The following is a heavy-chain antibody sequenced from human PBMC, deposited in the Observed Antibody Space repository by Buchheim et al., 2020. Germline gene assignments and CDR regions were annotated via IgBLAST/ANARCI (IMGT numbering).Heavy chain of an antibody. D-gene: IGHD3-3*01. Sequence: EVHLVESGGGLVQPGGSLRLSCTASGFTLTTYEMNWVRQAPGKGLEWVSYISANGRTTFYADSVKGRFTIYRDSAENSLYLQMNSLRAEDTAFYYCVRERGVVPDYFDYWGQGTL. CDR2: ISANGRTT. V-gene: IGHV3-48*03. CDR3: VRERGVVPDYFDY. J-gene: IGHJ4*02. CDR1: GFTLTTYE.